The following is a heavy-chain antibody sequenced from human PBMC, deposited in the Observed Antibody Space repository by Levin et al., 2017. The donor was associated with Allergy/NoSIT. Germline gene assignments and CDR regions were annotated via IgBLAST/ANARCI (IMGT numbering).Heavy chain of an antibody. D-gene: IGHD1-14*01. CDR1: GFTFSTYD. CDR3: AYRTGFDY. CDR2: ISGSGGST. J-gene: IGHJ4*02. V-gene: IGHV3-23*01. Sequence: GASVKVSCAASGFTFSTYDMTWVRQAPGKGLEWVSTISGSGGSTSYADSVKGRFTISRDNSRNTLYLQMNSLRAEDTAVYYCAYRTGFDYWGQGTLVTVSS.